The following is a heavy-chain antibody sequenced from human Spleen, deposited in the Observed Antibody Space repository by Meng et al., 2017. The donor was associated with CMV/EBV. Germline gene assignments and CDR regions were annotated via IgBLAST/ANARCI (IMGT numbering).Heavy chain of an antibody. J-gene: IGHJ4*02. D-gene: IGHD5-12*01. V-gene: IGHV4-34*01. CDR3: ASRGYLGNFDY. CDR1: GGSFSGYY. CDR2: INHSGST. Sequence: QVQLQQWGAGLLKPAETLSLTCAVYGGSFSGYYWSWIRQPPGKGLEWIGEINHSGSTNYNPSLKSRVTISVDTSKNQFSLKLSSVTAADTAVYYCASRGYLGNFDYWGQGTLVTVSS.